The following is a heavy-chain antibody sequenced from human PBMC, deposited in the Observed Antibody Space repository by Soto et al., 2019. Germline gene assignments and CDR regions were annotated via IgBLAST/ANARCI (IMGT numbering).Heavy chain of an antibody. D-gene: IGHD2-2*01. CDR2: INHSGST. J-gene: IGHJ4*02. V-gene: IGHV4-34*01. CDR3: RRGTVVVPSGNLSC. CDR1: GGSFSGYY. Sequence: SETLSLTCAVSGGSFSGYYWSWVRQPPGKVLEWIGEINHSGSTNYNPPLNVRVTRAVATSKNQFSLKLSSVTAGDPAIEYFRRGTVVVPSGNLSCCGQGNRITVSS.